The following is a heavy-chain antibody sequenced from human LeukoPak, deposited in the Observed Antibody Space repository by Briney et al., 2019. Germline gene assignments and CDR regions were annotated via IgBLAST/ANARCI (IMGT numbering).Heavy chain of an antibody. V-gene: IGHV3-7*05. J-gene: IGHJ4*02. Sequence: GGSLRLSCAASGITFSSFWMSWVREAPGKGLEWVANIKQDGSEKYYVDSVKGRFTISRDISKSTVYLQMNNLRAEDTAVYYCARYCSGGNCYSGLVYGGQGTLVAVSS. CDR1: GITFSSFW. CDR2: IKQDGSEK. CDR3: ARYCSGGNCYSGLVY. D-gene: IGHD2-15*01.